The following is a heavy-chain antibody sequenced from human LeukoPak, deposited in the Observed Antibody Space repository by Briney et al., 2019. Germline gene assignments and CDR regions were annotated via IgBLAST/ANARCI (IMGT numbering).Heavy chain of an antibody. V-gene: IGHV4-39*07. D-gene: IGHD5-12*01. CDR2: IYYSGST. Sequence: PSETLSLTCTVSGGSISSSSYYWGWIRQPPGKGLEWIGSIYYSGSTYYNPSLKSRVTISVDTSKNQFSLKLSSVTAADTAVYYCARDQSATSYYYYMDVWGKGTTVTISS. J-gene: IGHJ6*03. CDR1: GGSISSSSYY. CDR3: ARDQSATSYYYYMDV.